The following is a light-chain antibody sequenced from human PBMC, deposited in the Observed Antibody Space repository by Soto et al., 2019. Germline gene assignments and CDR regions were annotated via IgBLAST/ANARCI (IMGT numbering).Light chain of an antibody. V-gene: IGKV3D-15*01. Sequence: EIVLTQSPGTLSLSPGERATLSCRASQSVSSSLAWYQQKPGQAPRLLIYGASSRATGIPDRFSGSGSGPDFTLTISSLQSEDFAVYYCQQFRNWPWTFGQGTKVDIK. CDR1: QSVSSS. CDR2: GAS. J-gene: IGKJ1*01. CDR3: QQFRNWPWT.